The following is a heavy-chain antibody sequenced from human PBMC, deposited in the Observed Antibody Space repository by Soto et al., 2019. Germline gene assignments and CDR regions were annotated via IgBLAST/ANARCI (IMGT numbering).Heavy chain of an antibody. CDR2: ISWNSGSI. Sequence: GGSLILSCAASGFTFDDYAMHWVRQAPGKGLEWVSGISWNSGSIGYADSVKGRFTISRDNAKNSLYLQMNSLRAEDTALYYCAKDGEFSASHVDYWGQGT. D-gene: IGHD3-16*02. V-gene: IGHV3-9*01. J-gene: IGHJ4*02. CDR1: GFTFDDYA. CDR3: AKDGEFSASHVDY.